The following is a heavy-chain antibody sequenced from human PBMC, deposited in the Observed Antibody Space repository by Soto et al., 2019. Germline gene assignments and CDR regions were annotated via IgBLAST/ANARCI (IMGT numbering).Heavy chain of an antibody. D-gene: IGHD3-3*01. Sequence: SETLSLTCSVSGGSISSSSYYWGGIRQPPGKGLEWIGSIYYSGSTYYNPSLKSRVTISVDTSKNQFSLKLSSVTAADTAVYYCARHPLLVLEWLFPDGNFDYWGQGTLVTVSS. CDR3: ARHPLLVLEWLFPDGNFDY. J-gene: IGHJ4*02. V-gene: IGHV4-39*01. CDR2: IYYSGST. CDR1: GGSISSSSYY.